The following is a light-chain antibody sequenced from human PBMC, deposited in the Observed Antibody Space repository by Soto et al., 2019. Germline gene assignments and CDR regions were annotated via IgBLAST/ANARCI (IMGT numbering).Light chain of an antibody. CDR3: ASWDGSLNGYV. V-gene: IGLV1-44*01. J-gene: IGLJ1*01. CDR2: TNN. Sequence: QSVLTQPPSASGTPGQRGTISCSGGSSNIGTNAVNWYQQLPGTAPKLLIYTNNQRPSGVPDRFSGSKSGTSGSLAISGLQSEDEADYYCASWDGSLNGYVFGTGTKLTVL. CDR1: SSNIGTNA.